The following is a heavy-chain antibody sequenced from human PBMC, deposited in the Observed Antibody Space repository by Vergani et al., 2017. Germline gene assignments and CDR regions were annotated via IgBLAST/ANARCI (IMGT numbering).Heavy chain of an antibody. Sequence: EVQLVESGGVVVQPGGSLRLSCAASGFTFDDYTMHWVRQAPGKGLEWVSLISWDGGSTYYADSVKGRFTISRDNSKNSLYLQMNSLRVEDTAVYYCARWGNEKRLDSWGQGTLVTVSS. CDR2: ISWDGGST. D-gene: IGHD1-1*01. V-gene: IGHV3-43*01. CDR3: ARWGNEKRLDS. CDR1: GFTFDDYT. J-gene: IGHJ5*01.